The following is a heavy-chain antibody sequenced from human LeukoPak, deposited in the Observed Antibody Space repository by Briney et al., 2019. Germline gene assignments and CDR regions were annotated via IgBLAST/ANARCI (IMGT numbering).Heavy chain of an antibody. CDR2: ISGSGGST. CDR1: GFTFSRYW. Sequence: GGSLRLSCVASGFTFSRYWMSWVRQAPGKGLEWVSAISGSGGSTYYADSVEGRFTISRDNSKNTLYLQMNSLRAEDTAVYYCARTAVAYYYYYYIDVWGKGTTVTISS. CDR3: ARTAVAYYYYYYIDV. V-gene: IGHV3-23*01. J-gene: IGHJ6*03. D-gene: IGHD6-19*01.